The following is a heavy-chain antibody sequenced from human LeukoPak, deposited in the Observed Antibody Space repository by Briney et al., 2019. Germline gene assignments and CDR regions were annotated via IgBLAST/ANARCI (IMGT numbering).Heavy chain of an antibody. CDR1: GGTFSSYA. Sequence: SVKVSCKASGGTFSSYAISWVRQAPGQGLEWMGGIIPIFGIANYAQKFQGRVTITADESTSTAYMELSSLRSEDTAVYYCARHYGDYEAEYFQHWGQGTLVTVSS. J-gene: IGHJ1*01. CDR3: ARHYGDYEAEYFQH. D-gene: IGHD4-17*01. V-gene: IGHV1-69*13. CDR2: IIPIFGIA.